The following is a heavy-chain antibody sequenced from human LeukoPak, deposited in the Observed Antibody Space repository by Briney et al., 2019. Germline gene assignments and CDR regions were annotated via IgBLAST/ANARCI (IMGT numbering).Heavy chain of an antibody. V-gene: IGHV3-30*02. CDR3: AKDLIAVAGTLDNWFGP. D-gene: IGHD6-19*01. CDR2: IRYDGSNK. Sequence: GGSLRLSCAAAGFIFHSYGMHWVRQAPGKGLEWVAFIRYDGSNKYYADSVKGRFTISRDNSKNTLYLQMNRLRAEDTAVYYCAKDLIAVAGTLDNWFGPWGQGTLVTVSS. CDR1: GFIFHSYG. J-gene: IGHJ5*02.